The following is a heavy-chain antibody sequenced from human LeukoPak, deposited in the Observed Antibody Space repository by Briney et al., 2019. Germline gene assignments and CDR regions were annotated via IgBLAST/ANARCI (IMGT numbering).Heavy chain of an antibody. CDR1: GYTFTAYY. Sequence: GASVKVSCKASGYTFTAYYIHWVRQAPGQGLEWMGWVNPNSGGTNYAQQFQGRVTMTRNTSISTAYMELSSLRSEDTAVYYCARVDYGSGNSIDYWGQGTLVTVSS. D-gene: IGHD3-10*01. CDR3: ARVDYGSGNSIDY. V-gene: IGHV1-2*02. J-gene: IGHJ4*02. CDR2: VNPNSGGT.